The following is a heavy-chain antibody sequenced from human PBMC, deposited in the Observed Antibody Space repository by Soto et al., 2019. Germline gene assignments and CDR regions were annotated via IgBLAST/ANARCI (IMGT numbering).Heavy chain of an antibody. CDR2: IKAKTEGGTI. CDR1: GFTFEKAW. V-gene: IGHV3-15*01. Sequence: GGSLRFSCTASGFTFEKAWMNWVRQAPGKGPEWVGRIKAKTEGGTIEYAAPVEGRFTISRADSKNTLYLEMNSLTIEDTAVYYCSCYTLNGAWYSPIDYYDYGIDVWGQGTTVTVSS. CDR3: SCYTLNGAWYSPIDYYDYGIDV. D-gene: IGHD2-15*01. J-gene: IGHJ6*02.